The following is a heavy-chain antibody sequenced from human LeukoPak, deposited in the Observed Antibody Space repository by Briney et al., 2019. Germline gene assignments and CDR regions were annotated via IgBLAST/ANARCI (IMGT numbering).Heavy chain of an antibody. D-gene: IGHD3-9*01. Sequence: ASVKVSCKASGYTFTSYGISWVRQAPGQGLEWMGWTSAYNGNTNYAQKLQGRVTMTTDTSTSTAYMELRSLRSDDTAVYYCASLYYDILTGYYAFDYWGQGTLVTVSS. CDR1: GYTFTSYG. CDR3: ASLYYDILTGYYAFDY. J-gene: IGHJ4*02. V-gene: IGHV1-18*01. CDR2: TSAYNGNT.